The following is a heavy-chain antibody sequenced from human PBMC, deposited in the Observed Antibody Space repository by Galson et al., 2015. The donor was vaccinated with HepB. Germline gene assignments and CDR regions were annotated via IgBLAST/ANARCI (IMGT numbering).Heavy chain of an antibody. V-gene: IGHV3-23*01. Sequence: SLRLSCAASGFIFRSYAMSWVRQAPGKGLEWVSVISAGGDTAYYADSVKGRFTISRDISKNTLSLQMNSLRAEDTAVYYCAKLSGLPHYDYVWGTYRYTGYYFDYWGQGTLVTVSS. CDR2: ISAGGDTA. CDR3: AKLSGLPHYDYVWGTYRYTGYYFDY. J-gene: IGHJ4*02. D-gene: IGHD3-16*02. CDR1: GFIFRSYA.